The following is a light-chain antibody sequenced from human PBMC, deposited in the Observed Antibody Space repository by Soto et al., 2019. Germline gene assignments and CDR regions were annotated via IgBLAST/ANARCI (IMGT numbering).Light chain of an antibody. CDR1: SSDVGAYNY. CDR3: CSYSRSSPYV. Sequence: QSVLTQPASVSGSPGQSITISCTGTSSDVGAYNYVSWYQHHPGKVPRLMIFDVSNRPSGVSNRFSGSESGNTASLTISGLQAEDEADYYCCSYSRSSPYVFGAGTKVTV. J-gene: IGLJ1*01. V-gene: IGLV2-14*03. CDR2: DVS.